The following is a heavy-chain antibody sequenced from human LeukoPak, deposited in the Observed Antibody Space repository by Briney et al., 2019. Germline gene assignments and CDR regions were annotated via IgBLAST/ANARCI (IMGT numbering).Heavy chain of an antibody. V-gene: IGHV1-46*01. CDR3: ARGTPGYSSV. CDR2: INPSGGT. D-gene: IGHD6-19*01. J-gene: IGHJ4*02. Sequence: ASVKVSCKASGYTFTNYHMHWVRQAPGQGLEWMGIINPSGGTNYAQKFQGRVTMTRDTSTSTVYMELSSLRSEDTAVYYCARGTPGYSSVWGQGTLVTVSS. CDR1: GYTFTNYH.